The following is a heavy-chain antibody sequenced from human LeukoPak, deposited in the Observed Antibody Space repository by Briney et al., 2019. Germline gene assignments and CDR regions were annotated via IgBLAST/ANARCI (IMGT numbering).Heavy chain of an antibody. CDR1: GFIFSDHW. Sequence: GGSLRLSCAASGFIFSDHWMHWVRQAPGKGLEWVAVISYDGSNKYYADSVKGRFTISRDNSKNTLYLQMNSLRAEDTAVYYCARDPLGEFYNYFDYWGQGTLVTVSS. CDR2: ISYDGSNK. D-gene: IGHD3-16*01. CDR3: ARDPLGEFYNYFDY. V-gene: IGHV3-30*03. J-gene: IGHJ4*02.